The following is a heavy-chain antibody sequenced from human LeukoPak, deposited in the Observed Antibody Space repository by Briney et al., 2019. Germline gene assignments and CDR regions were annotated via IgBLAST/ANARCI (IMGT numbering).Heavy chain of an antibody. CDR3: AKDLAVADFGDYDYMDV. V-gene: IGHV3-23*01. J-gene: IGHJ6*03. Sequence: PGGSLRLSCAASGFTFSRYGMIWVRQAPGKGLEWVSDISVSGGSTYYADSVKGRFTISRDNSKNTLYLQMNSLRVEDTAVYYCAKDLAVADFGDYDYMDVWGKGTTVTVSS. D-gene: IGHD6-19*01. CDR1: GFTFSRYG. CDR2: ISVSGGST.